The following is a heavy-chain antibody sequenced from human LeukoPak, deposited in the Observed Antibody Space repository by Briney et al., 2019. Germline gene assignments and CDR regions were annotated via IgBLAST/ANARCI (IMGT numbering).Heavy chain of an antibody. CDR3: ARHPVFGVSRDDAFDI. CDR2: IYHSGST. V-gene: IGHV4-38-2*02. Sequence: SETLSLTCTVSGYSISSGYYWGWIRQPPGKGLGWIGSIYHSGSTYYNPSLKSRVTISVDTSKNQFSLKLSSVTAADTTVYYCARHPVFGVSRDDAFDIWGQGTMVTVSS. CDR1: GYSISSGYY. D-gene: IGHD3-3*01. J-gene: IGHJ3*02.